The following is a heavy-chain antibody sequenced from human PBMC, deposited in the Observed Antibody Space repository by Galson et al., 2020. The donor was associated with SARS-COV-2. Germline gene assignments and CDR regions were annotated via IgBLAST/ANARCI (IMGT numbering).Heavy chain of an antibody. Sequence: SETLSLTCTVSGGSISSGGYYWSWIRQHPGKGLEWIGYIYYSGSTYYNPSLKSRVTISVDTSKNQFSLKLSSVTAADTAVYYCARGNYDMLTGYYALDYWGQGTLVTVSS. CDR3: ARGNYDMLTGYYALDY. J-gene: IGHJ4*02. V-gene: IGHV4-31*03. D-gene: IGHD3-9*01. CDR2: IYYSGST. CDR1: GGSISSGGYY.